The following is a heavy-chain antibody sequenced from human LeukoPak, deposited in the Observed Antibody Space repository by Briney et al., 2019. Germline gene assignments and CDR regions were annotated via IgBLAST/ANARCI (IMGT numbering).Heavy chain of an antibody. CDR3: ARAGTTCGGWCVDY. V-gene: IGHV1-24*01. J-gene: IGHJ4*02. Sequence: ASVKVSCKVSGYTLAELPIHWVRQAPGKGLEWMGDFDPEDGETLNTQRFQGRVTMTEDTSTNTAYMELSSLRSEDTAVYYCARAGTTCGGWCVDYWGQGTLVTV. D-gene: IGHD1-7*01. CDR2: FDPEDGET. CDR1: GYTLAELP.